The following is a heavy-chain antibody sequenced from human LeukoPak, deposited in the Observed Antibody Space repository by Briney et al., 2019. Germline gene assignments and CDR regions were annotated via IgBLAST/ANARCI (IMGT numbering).Heavy chain of an antibody. J-gene: IGHJ4*02. V-gene: IGHV3-21*01. CDR1: GFTFSSYS. Sequence: GGSLRLSCAASGFTFSSYSMNWVRQAPGKGLEWVSSISSSSSYIYYADSVKGRFTISRDNAKNSLYLQMNSLRAEDTAVYYCARDIYSSSWNFDYWGQGTLVIVSS. D-gene: IGHD6-13*01. CDR2: ISSSSSYI. CDR3: ARDIYSSSWNFDY.